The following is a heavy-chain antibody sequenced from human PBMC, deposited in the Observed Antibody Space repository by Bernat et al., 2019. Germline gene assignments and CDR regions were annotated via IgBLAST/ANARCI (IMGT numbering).Heavy chain of an antibody. Sequence: QVQLVQSGAEVKKPGASVKVSCKPSGYTFTTYGISWVRQAPGQGLEWMGWISAYNGNTKYAQKFQGRVTMTTDTSTSTAYMELRSLRSDDTAVYYCARDRIAVRPGWFDPWGQGTLVTVSS. D-gene: IGHD6-6*01. V-gene: IGHV1-18*01. CDR3: ARDRIAVRPGWFDP. CDR2: ISAYNGNT. J-gene: IGHJ5*02. CDR1: GYTFTTYG.